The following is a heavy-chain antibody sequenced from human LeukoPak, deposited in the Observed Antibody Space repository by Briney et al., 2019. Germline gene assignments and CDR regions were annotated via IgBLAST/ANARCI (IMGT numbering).Heavy chain of an antibody. CDR3: ARGLLGSTDY. D-gene: IGHD4/OR15-4a*01. Sequence: SETLSLTCTVSGYSISSGYYWGWIRQSPGKGLEWVRNIYHSGRSSYNPSLKSRVTISVDTSKNQFSLKLNSVTAADTAVYYCARGLLGSTDYWGQGTLVTVSS. V-gene: IGHV4-38-2*02. CDR1: GYSISSGYY. J-gene: IGHJ4*02. CDR2: IYHSGRS.